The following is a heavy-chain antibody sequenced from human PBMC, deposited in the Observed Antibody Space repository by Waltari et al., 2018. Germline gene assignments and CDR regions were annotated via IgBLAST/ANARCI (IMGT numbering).Heavy chain of an antibody. CDR3: ARDVDTAMVTVDI. Sequence: QVQLVQSGAEVKKPGASLKVSCKASGYTFTGYYMHWVRPAPGQGLEWMGRINPNSGGTNYAQKFQGRVTMTRDTSISTAYMELSRLRSDDTAVNYCARDVDTAMVTVDIWGQGTMVTVSS. D-gene: IGHD5-18*01. V-gene: IGHV1-2*06. CDR1: GYTFTGYY. CDR2: INPNSGGT. J-gene: IGHJ3*02.